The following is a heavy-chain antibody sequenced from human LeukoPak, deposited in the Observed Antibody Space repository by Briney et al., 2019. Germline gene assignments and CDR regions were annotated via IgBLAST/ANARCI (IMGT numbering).Heavy chain of an antibody. D-gene: IGHD6-19*01. V-gene: IGHV1-69*04. CDR2: IIPILGIA. Sequence: GASVKVSCKASGYTFTSYHMHWVRQAPGQGLEWMGRIIPILGIANYAQKFQGRVTITADKSTSTAYMELSSLRSEDTAVYYCARDPYSSGWYGLPGPNYGMDVWGQGTTVTVSS. CDR3: ARDPYSSGWYGLPGPNYGMDV. CDR1: GYTFTSYH. J-gene: IGHJ6*02.